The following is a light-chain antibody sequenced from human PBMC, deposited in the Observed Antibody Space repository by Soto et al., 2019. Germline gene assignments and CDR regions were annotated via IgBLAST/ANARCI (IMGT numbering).Light chain of an antibody. J-gene: IGLJ2*01. CDR2: DTN. V-gene: IGLV1-51*01. CDR3: GTWDTRLSVVV. Sequence: QSVLTQPPSVSAAPGQKVTISCSGSGSNIGKNDVSWYLPLPGEAPKLLIYDTNKRPSGIPDRFSGSKSGTSATLGITGLQTGDEADYFCGTWDTRLSVVVFGGGTKLTVL. CDR1: GSNIGKND.